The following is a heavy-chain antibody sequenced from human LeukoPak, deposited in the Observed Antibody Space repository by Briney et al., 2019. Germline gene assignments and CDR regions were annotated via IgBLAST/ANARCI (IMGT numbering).Heavy chain of an antibody. CDR1: GFTFSDYY. Sequence: GGSLRLSCAASGFTFSDYYMSWIRQAPGKGLEWVSYISSSGSTIYYADSVKGRFFISRDNAKNSLYLHMNSLRAEDTAVYYCARDAATDDAFDIWGQGTMVTVSS. V-gene: IGHV3-11*04. J-gene: IGHJ3*02. CDR2: ISSSGSTI. CDR3: ARDAATDDAFDI. D-gene: IGHD6-13*01.